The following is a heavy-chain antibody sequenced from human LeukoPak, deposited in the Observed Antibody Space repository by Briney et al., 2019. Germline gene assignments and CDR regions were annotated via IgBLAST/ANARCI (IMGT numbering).Heavy chain of an antibody. CDR1: GCTISSYY. CDR3: ARRTLLRATTLIRTYYVCGMDV. CDR2: IYYRGST. J-gene: IGHJ6*02. D-gene: IGHD4-17*01. V-gene: IGHV4-59*01. Sequence: SGTLSLTCTVSGCTISSYYWSWIRQPPGKGLEWVGFIYYRGSTYYNPSLKSRVTISVDKSKNQFYLQLSTVTAADTAVYYCARRTLLRATTLIRTYYVCGMDVWGQGTTVTVSS.